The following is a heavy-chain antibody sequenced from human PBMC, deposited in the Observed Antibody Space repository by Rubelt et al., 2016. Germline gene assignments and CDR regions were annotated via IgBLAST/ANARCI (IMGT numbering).Heavy chain of an antibody. CDR2: MKSKGSGGTI. D-gene: IGHD3-10*01. Sequence: WVGRMKSKGSGGTIEYAAPVKGRFTISRDDSKNTLYLQMNSLRAEDTAVYYCARERVPITMVRGASDGMDVWGQGTTVTVSS. CDR3: ARERVPITMVRGASDGMDV. V-gene: IGHV3-15*01. J-gene: IGHJ6*02.